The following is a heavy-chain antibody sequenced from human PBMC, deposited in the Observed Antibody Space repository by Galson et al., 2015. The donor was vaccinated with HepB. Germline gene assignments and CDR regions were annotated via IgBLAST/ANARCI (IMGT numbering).Heavy chain of an antibody. CDR1: RFTVSYNC. V-gene: IGHV3-66*01. Sequence: SLRLSCAPSRFTVSYNCMGWIRQSPGKGLEWVSSSYSGGNTYYADSVRGRFTISRDNSKNTFYLHMNNLRPEDTAVYYCAKGYGSGSHFFDDWVQGALVTVSS. D-gene: IGHD3-10*01. CDR2: SYSGGNT. CDR3: AKGYGSGSHFFDD. J-gene: IGHJ4*02.